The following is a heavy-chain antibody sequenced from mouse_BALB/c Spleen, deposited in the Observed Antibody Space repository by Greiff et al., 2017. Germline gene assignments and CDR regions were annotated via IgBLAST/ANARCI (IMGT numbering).Heavy chain of an antibody. CDR1: GYTFTDYA. CDR3: ARGVGDSGSSYRAMDY. V-gene: IGHV1S137*01. J-gene: IGHJ4*01. D-gene: IGHD1-1*01. Sequence: VQLQQSGAELVRPGVSVKISCKGSGYTFTDYAMHWVKQSHAKSLEWIGVISTYYGDASYNQKFKGKATMTVDKSSSTAYMELARLTSEDSAIYYCARGVGDSGSSYRAMDYWGQGTSVTVSS. CDR2: ISTYYGDA.